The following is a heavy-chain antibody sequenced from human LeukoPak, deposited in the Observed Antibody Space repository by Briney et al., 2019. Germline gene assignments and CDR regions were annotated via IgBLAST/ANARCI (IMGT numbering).Heavy chain of an antibody. V-gene: IGHV3-7*03. J-gene: IGHJ4*02. CDR3: AHMKYHYGSGGLIDY. CDR1: GFTFSSSW. Sequence: GGSLRLSCVASGFTFSSSWMSWVRRAPGKGLEWVANIKQDGTEEYYVDSVRGRFSISKDNAKNSLYLQMNSLRAEDTAVYYCAHMKYHYGSGGLIDYWGQGTLVTVSS. CDR2: IKQDGTEE. D-gene: IGHD3-10*01.